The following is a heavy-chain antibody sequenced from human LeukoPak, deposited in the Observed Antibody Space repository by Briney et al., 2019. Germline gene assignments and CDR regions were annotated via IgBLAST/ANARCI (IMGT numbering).Heavy chain of an antibody. Sequence: GESLKFSCKGSGYSFTSYWIGWVRQMPGKGLEWMGIIYPGDSDTRYSPSFQGQVTISADKSISTAYLQWSSLKASDTAMYYCARTTARPAPRFDYWGQGTLVTVSS. CDR3: ARTTARPAPRFDY. CDR1: GYSFTSYW. CDR2: IYPGDSDT. J-gene: IGHJ4*02. D-gene: IGHD6-6*01. V-gene: IGHV5-51*01.